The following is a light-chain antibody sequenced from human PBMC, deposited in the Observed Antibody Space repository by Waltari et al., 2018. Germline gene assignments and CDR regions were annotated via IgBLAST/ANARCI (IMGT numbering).Light chain of an antibody. CDR1: SFRTSY. J-gene: IGLJ3*02. CDR3: YSRKGSANQVV. V-gene: IGLV3-19*01. CDR2: GKD. Sequence: SSELTQDPAVSVTLGQTVRFPCQGDSFRTSYATWYKLKPGQAPVLVLDGKDKRPSGVPDRISGYSSGTTSSLTITGAQAEDEADYYCYSRKGSANQVVFAGGTKVTVL.